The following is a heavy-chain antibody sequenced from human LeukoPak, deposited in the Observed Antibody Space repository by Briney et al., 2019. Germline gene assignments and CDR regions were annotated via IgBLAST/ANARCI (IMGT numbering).Heavy chain of an antibody. CDR2: ISYDGSYK. CDR3: ARVSGEEAETGGYFAP. Sequence: GGSLRLSCAASGFTFSRFAVHWVRQAPGKGLEWVAVISYDGSYKYYADSVQGRFTISRDNSKNTLYLQMNSLSTEDTAVYYCARVSGEEAETGGYFAPGGKEPLATV. D-gene: IGHD2-15*01. J-gene: IGHJ4*02. CDR1: GFTFSRFA. V-gene: IGHV3-30*04.